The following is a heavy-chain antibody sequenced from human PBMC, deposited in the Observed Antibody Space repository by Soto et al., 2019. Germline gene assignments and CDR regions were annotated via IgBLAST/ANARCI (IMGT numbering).Heavy chain of an antibody. J-gene: IGHJ5*02. V-gene: IGHV1-69*01. Sequence: QVQLVQSGSEVKMPGSSVKVSCKTSGGTFSRHALNWVRQAPGQGLAWMGGIIPLFGTTNYAQKFKGRVTISADESTSTAYMELSSLTSEDAAVYYCARAAIHGSSWYFWFDPWGQGTLVTVSS. CDR2: IIPLFGTT. CDR3: ARAAIHGSSWYFWFDP. CDR1: GGTFSRHA. D-gene: IGHD6-13*01.